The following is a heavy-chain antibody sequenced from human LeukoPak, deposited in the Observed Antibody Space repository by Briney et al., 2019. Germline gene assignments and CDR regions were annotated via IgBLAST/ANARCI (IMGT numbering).Heavy chain of an antibody. CDR3: ARDAGFFRKEV. V-gene: IGHV3-7*01. J-gene: IGHJ6*04. D-gene: IGHD2/OR15-2a*01. Sequence: GGSLRLSCIASGFSFNIYWMTWVRQAPGKGLEWVANIREDGTEKYYIDSLKGRFTISRDNAKNSLYLQMNSLRDEDTAVYYCARDAGFFRKEVWGKGTTVIVSS. CDR2: IREDGTEK. CDR1: GFSFNIYW.